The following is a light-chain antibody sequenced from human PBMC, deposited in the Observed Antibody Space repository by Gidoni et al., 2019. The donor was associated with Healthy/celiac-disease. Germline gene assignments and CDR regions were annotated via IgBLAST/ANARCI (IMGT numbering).Light chain of an antibody. J-gene: IGKJ4*01. Sequence: DIQMTQSPSTLSASVGDRVTITGRASQSISSWLAWYQQKPGKAPKLLIYNASSFESGDPSRFSGSGSGTEFTLTISSLQPDDFATYYCQQYNSYSLTFGGXTKVEIK. V-gene: IGKV1-5*03. CDR3: QQYNSYSLT. CDR2: NAS. CDR1: QSISSW.